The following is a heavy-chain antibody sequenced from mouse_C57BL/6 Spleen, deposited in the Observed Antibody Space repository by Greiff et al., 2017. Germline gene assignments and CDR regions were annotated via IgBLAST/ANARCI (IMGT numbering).Heavy chain of an antibody. CDR3: TRSNWGYWYFDV. J-gene: IGHJ1*03. CDR1: GYTFTDYE. V-gene: IGHV1-15*01. Sequence: VQLQESGAELVRPGASVTLSCKASGYTFTDYEMHWVKQTPVHGLEWIGAIDPETGGTAYNQKFKGKAILTADKSSSTAYMELRSLTSEYSAVYYCTRSNWGYWYFDVWGTGTTVTVSS. CDR2: IDPETGGT. D-gene: IGHD4-1*01.